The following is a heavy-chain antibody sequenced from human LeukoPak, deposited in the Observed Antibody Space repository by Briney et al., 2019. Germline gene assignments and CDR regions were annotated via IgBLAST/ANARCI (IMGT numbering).Heavy chain of an antibody. V-gene: IGHV1-2*02. D-gene: IGHD3-9*01. J-gene: IGHJ2*01. CDR1: GYNLSGYN. CDR3: VRDYDILSGYYRQDWDFDL. CDR2: INPNTGVP. Sequence: ASVKVSCKASGYNLSGYNIHWVRQAPGQGLDWMGWINPNTGVPNYAQKFQDRVAMTRDTSVNTAYMELSRLRSDDTAVYYCVRDYDILSGYYRQDWDFDLWVRGTLVTVSS.